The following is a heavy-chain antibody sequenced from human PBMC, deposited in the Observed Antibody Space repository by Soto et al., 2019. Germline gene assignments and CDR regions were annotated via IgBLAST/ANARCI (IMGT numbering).Heavy chain of an antibody. J-gene: IGHJ4*02. V-gene: IGHV1-69*13. CDR1: GGTFSSYA. Sequence: SVKVSCKASGGTFSSYAISWVRQAPGQGLEWMGGIIPIFGTANYAQKFQGRVTITADESTSTAYMELNSLGAEDTAKYYCAKDLLQWLGGSGPFDYWGQGTLVTVSS. CDR3: AKDLLQWLGGSGPFDY. CDR2: IIPIFGTA. D-gene: IGHD6-19*01.